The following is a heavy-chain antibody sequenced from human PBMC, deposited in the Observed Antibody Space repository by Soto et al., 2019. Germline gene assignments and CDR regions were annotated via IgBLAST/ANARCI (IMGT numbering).Heavy chain of an antibody. CDR3: AREIISSSWHSYYLDV. CDR2: IYYSGST. V-gene: IGHV4-59*01. Sequence: QVQLQESGPGLVKPSETLSLTCTVSGGSISSYYWSWIRQPPGKGLEWIGYIYYSGSTNYNPSLKTRVTMSVDTSKNQFALKLSSVTAADTAVYYCAREIISSSWHSYYLDVWGKGTTVTVSS. J-gene: IGHJ6*03. CDR1: GGSISSYY. D-gene: IGHD6-13*01.